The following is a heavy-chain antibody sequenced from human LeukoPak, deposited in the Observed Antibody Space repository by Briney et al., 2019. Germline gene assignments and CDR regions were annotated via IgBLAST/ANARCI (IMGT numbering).Heavy chain of an antibody. CDR1: GGSISSYY. CDR2: IYYSGST. CDR3: ASYCSGGSCYQTTFDY. J-gene: IGHJ4*02. V-gene: IGHV4-59*01. Sequence: SETLSLTCTVSGGSISSYYWSWIRQPPGKGLKWIGHIYYSGSTNYNPSLKSRVTISVDTSKNQFSLKLSSVTAADTAVYYCASYCSGGSCYQTTFDYWGQGTLVTVSS. D-gene: IGHD2-15*01.